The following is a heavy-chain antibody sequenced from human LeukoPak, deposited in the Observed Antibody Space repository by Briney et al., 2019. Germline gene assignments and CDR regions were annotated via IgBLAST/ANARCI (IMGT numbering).Heavy chain of an antibody. CDR1: GFTFSDYY. D-gene: IGHD6-6*01. Sequence: LRLSCAASGFTFSDYYMSWIRQPPGKGLEWIGSINYRGNTYFNPSLKRRITLSVDSSMNQFSLKLTPVTAADTAMFFCARVTYRSSSPFFNFWGQGTLVTVSS. V-gene: IGHV4-34*01. J-gene: IGHJ4*02. CDR2: INYRGNT. CDR3: ARVTYRSSSPFFNF.